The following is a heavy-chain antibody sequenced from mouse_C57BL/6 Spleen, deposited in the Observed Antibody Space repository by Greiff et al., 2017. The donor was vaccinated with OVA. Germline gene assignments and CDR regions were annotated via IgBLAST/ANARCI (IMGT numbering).Heavy chain of an antibody. Sequence: VQLQQPGAELVMPGASVKLSCKASGYTFTSYWMHWVKQRPGQGLEWIGEIDPSDSYTNYNQKFKGKSTLTVDKSSSTAYMQLSSLTSEDSAVYYCARSPTVVATGYFDVWGTGTTVTVSS. CDR3: ARSPTVVATGYFDV. CDR1: GYTFTSYW. V-gene: IGHV1-69*01. J-gene: IGHJ1*03. CDR2: IDPSDSYT. D-gene: IGHD1-1*01.